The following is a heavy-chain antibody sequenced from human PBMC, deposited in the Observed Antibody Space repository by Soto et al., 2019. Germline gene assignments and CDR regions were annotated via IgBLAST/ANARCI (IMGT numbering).Heavy chain of an antibody. D-gene: IGHD3-10*01. Sequence: EVQLVESGGGLVQPGGSLRLSCTASGFTFSDHYLDWVRQAPGMGLEWVGRSKNKADSYTTEYAASVKGRFTISRDGSKNSLFLQMNSLKTEDTAVYYCTVWGSGNDFGAAWGQGILVTVSP. J-gene: IGHJ4*02. V-gene: IGHV3-72*01. CDR3: TVWGSGNDFGAA. CDR1: GFTFSDHY. CDR2: SKNKADSYTT.